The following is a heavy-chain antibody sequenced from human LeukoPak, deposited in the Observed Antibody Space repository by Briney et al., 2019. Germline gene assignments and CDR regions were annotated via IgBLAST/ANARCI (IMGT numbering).Heavy chain of an antibody. CDR3: ARDGSGYYPSYYFDS. CDR2: INAGNGNT. J-gene: IGHJ4*02. D-gene: IGHD3-22*01. CDR1: GYTFTDYV. V-gene: IGHV1-3*01. Sequence: ASVKVSCKASGYTFTDYVIHWVRQAPGQRFEWMGWINAGNGNTKYSQKFQGRVTITGDTSASTAYMELSSLRSEDTAVYYCARDGSGYYPSYYFDSWGQGTLVTVSS.